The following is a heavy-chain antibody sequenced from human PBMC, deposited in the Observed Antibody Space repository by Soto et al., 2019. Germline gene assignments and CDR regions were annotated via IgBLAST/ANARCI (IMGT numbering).Heavy chain of an antibody. CDR1: GGSISSGGYS. Sequence: QLQLQESGSGLVKPSQTLSLTCAVSGGSISSGGYSRSWIRQPPGKGLEWIGYIYHSGSTYYNPSLKCRVTMTVDQAKNQYSLKLSSVTAADTAVYCCAGGTGVARNYWGQGTLVTVSS. V-gene: IGHV4-30-2*01. J-gene: IGHJ4*02. CDR2: IYHSGST. CDR3: AGGTGVARNY. D-gene: IGHD1-26*01.